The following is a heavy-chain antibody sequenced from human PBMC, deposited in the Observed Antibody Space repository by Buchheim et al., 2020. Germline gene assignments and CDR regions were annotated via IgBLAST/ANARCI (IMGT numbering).Heavy chain of an antibody. D-gene: IGHD2-15*01. CDR3: ARPPGTRAAASTVWYFDL. CDR1: GFTFSSYW. CDR2: IKQDGSEK. Sequence: EVQLVESGGGLVQPGGSLRLSCAASGFTFSSYWMSWVRQAPGKGLEWVANIKQDGSEKYYVDSVKGRFTISRDNAKNSLYLQTDSLRSDDTAVYYCARPPGTRAAASTVWYFDLRGRGTL. V-gene: IGHV3-7*01. J-gene: IGHJ2*01.